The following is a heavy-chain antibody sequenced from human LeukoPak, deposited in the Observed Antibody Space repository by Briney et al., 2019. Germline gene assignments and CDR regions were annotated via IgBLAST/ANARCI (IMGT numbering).Heavy chain of an antibody. J-gene: IGHJ4*02. CDR1: GFTFNTYW. V-gene: IGHV3-74*03. CDR2: INPDGSST. CDR3: ARGRYYYDPLDY. D-gene: IGHD3-22*01. Sequence: PGGCLSLSCAVSGFTFNTYWMQWVRQAAGKGLGWVARINPDGSSTTYADSVKGRFTIWREHPKNTLFLQMSSLRAEDTAVYYCARGRYYYDPLDYWGQGTLVTVSS.